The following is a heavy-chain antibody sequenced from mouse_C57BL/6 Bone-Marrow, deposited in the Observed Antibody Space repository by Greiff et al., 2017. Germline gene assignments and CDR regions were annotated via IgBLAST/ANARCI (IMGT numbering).Heavy chain of an antibody. CDR2: IRSKSNNYAT. V-gene: IGHV10-1*01. D-gene: IGHD1-1*01. CDR1: GFSFNTYA. J-gene: IGHJ4*01. Sequence: DAGGGLVQPKGSLKLSCAASGFSFNTYAMNWVRQAPGKGLEWVARIRSKSNNYATYYADSVKDRFTISRDDSESMLYLQMNNLKTEDTAMYYCVRLDLRNDMDYWGQGTSVTVSS. CDR3: VRLDLRNDMDY.